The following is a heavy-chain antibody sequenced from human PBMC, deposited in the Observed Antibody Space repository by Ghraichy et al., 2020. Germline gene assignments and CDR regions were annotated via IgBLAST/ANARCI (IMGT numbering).Heavy chain of an antibody. J-gene: IGHJ6*02. Sequence: GGSLRLSCSASGFTFSSYAMHWVRQAPGKGLEYVSAISSNGGSTYYADSVKGRFTISRDNSKNTLYLQMSSLRAEDTAVYYCVKAIAARFIGAGFGMDVWGQGTTVTVSS. V-gene: IGHV3-64D*06. D-gene: IGHD6-6*01. CDR2: ISSNGGST. CDR3: VKAIAARFIGAGFGMDV. CDR1: GFTFSSYA.